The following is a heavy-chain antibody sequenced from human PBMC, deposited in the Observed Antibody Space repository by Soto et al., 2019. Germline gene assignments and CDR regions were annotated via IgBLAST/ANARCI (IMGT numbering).Heavy chain of an antibody. CDR1: GGSISSGDYY. V-gene: IGHV4-30-4*01. CDR2: IYYSGST. J-gene: IGHJ5*02. D-gene: IGHD2-2*01. Sequence: SETLSLTCTVSGGSISSGDYYWSWIRQPPGKGLEWIGYIYYSGSTYCNPSLKSRVTISVDTSKNQFSLKLSSVTAADTAVYYCARGSYQLLQNWFDPWGQGTLVTVSS. CDR3: ARGSYQLLQNWFDP.